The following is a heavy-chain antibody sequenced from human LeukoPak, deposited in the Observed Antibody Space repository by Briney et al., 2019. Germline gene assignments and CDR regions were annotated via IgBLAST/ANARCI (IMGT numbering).Heavy chain of an antibody. J-gene: IGHJ4*02. Sequence: GSLRLSCAASGFTFSSYSMNWVRQAPGKGLEWVSSISSSSSYVYYADSVKGRFTISRDNAKNSLYLQMNSLRAEDTAVYYCARDPGQNYGDYDYWGQGTLVTVSS. CDR2: ISSSSSYV. CDR1: GFTFSSYS. D-gene: IGHD4-17*01. V-gene: IGHV3-21*01. CDR3: ARDPGQNYGDYDY.